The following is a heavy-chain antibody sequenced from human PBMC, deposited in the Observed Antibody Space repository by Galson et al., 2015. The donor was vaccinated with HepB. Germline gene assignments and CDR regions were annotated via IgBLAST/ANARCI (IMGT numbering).Heavy chain of an antibody. J-gene: IGHJ6*02. CDR1: GFTFSSYW. CDR2: IKQDGSEK. Sequence: SLRLSCAASGFTFSSYWMSWVRQAPGKGLEWVANIKQDGSEKYYVDSVKGRFTISRDNAKNSLYLQMNSLRAEDTAVYYCARDRSTSFWSGYYTPPSHYYYYGMDVWGQGTTVTVSS. CDR3: ARDRSTSFWSGYYTPPSHYYYYGMDV. V-gene: IGHV3-7*03. D-gene: IGHD3-3*01.